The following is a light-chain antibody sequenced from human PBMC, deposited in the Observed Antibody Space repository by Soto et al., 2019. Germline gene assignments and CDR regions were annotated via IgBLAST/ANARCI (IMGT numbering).Light chain of an antibody. V-gene: IGLV2-8*01. CDR2: EVN. CDR1: SSDVGGYNY. Sequence: QSALTQPPSASGSPGQSVTISCTGTSSDVGGYNYVSWYQQHPGRAPQLMIYEVNKRPSGVPDRFSGSKSGNTASLTVSGLQAEDEADYYCSSYAGSNNFVVFGGGTKLTVL. CDR3: SSYAGSNNFVV. J-gene: IGLJ2*01.